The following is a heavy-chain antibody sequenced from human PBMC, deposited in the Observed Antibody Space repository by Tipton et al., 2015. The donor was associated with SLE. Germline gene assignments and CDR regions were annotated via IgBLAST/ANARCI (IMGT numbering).Heavy chain of an antibody. Sequence: QLVQSGPEVKKPGSSVKVSCKASGGTFSSYAISWVRQAPGQGLEWMGWISAYNGNTNYAQKLQGRVTMTTDTSTSTAYMELRSLRSDDTAVYYCAVASGYQYHDAFDIWGQGTMVTVSS. CDR3: AVASGYQYHDAFDI. D-gene: IGHD3-3*01. J-gene: IGHJ3*02. V-gene: IGHV1-18*01. CDR1: GGTFSSYA. CDR2: ISAYNGNT.